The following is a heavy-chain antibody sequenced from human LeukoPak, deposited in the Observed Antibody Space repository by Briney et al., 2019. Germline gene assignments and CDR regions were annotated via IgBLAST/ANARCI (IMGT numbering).Heavy chain of an antibody. CDR1: GGSVSSGSYY. Sequence: LSLTCTVSGGSVSSGSYYWSWIRQPPGKGLEWVSYISSSGSTTYYADSVKGRFTISRDNAKNSLYLQMNSLRAEDTAVYYCASSSGDYGDYNWFDPWGQGTLVTVSS. J-gene: IGHJ5*02. D-gene: IGHD4-17*01. V-gene: IGHV3-11*01. CDR2: ISSSGSTT. CDR3: ASSSGDYGDYNWFDP.